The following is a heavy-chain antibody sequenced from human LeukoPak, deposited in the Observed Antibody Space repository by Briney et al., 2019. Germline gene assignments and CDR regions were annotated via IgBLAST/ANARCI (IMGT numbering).Heavy chain of an antibody. V-gene: IGHV3-23*01. CDR1: GFTFSSYA. D-gene: IGHD1-1*01. CDR3: VKDEGGVQLAY. CDR2: ISGSGDST. J-gene: IGHJ4*02. Sequence: GGSLRLSCAASGFTFSSYAMNWVRPAPGKGLEWGSAISGSGDSTYYADSVKGRFTISRDNSKNTLYLQMNRLRADDTAVYYCVKDEGGVQLAYWGQGTLVTVSS.